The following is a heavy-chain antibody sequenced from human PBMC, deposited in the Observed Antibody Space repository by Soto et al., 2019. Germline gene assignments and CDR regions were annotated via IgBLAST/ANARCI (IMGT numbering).Heavy chain of an antibody. CDR1: GYTFTSYY. D-gene: IGHD6-13*01. CDR3: ARTIAAAGIDY. Sequence: ASVKVSCKASGYTFTSYYMHWVRQAPGQGLEWMGIINPSGGSTSYAQKFQGRVTMTRDTSTSTVYTELSSLRSEDTAVYYCARTIAAAGIDYWGQGTLVTVSS. CDR2: INPSGGST. J-gene: IGHJ4*02. V-gene: IGHV1-46*01.